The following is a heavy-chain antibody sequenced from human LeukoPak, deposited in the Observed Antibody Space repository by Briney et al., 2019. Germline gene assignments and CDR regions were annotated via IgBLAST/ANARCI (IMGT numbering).Heavy chain of an antibody. CDR1: GGSISGYY. V-gene: IGHV4-4*09. CDR2: IYTSGST. CDR3: ARVAWSSSWYGSDYYYYMDV. D-gene: IGHD6-13*01. Sequence: PSETLSLTCTVSGGSISGYYWSWIRQPPGKGLEWIGYIYTSGSTNYNPSLKSRVTISVDTSKNQFSLKLSSVTAVDTAVYYCARVAWSSSWYGSDYYYYMDVWGKGTTVTVSS. J-gene: IGHJ6*03.